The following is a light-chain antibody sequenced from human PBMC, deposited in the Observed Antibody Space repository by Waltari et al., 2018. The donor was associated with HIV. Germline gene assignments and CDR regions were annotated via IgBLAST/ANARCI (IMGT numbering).Light chain of an antibody. CDR3: AAWDDSLSGVV. CDR2: RNN. J-gene: IGLJ2*01. V-gene: IGLV1-47*01. Sequence: QSVLTQPPSASGTPGQRVTISCSGRSSNIGSKYVYWYQQLPGTAPKLLIYRNNQRPSGSLAISGLRSEDEADYYCAAWDDSLSGVVFGGGTKLTVL. CDR1: SSNIGSKY.